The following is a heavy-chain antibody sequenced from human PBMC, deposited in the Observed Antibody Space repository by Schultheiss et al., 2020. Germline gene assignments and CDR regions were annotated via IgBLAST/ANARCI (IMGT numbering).Heavy chain of an antibody. CDR3: ARDPLGYYYGSGNGDY. Sequence: GSLRLSCAASGFTFSDYYMSWIRQAPGKGLEWVSGISWNSGSIGYADSVKGRFTISRDNAKNSLYLQMNSLRAEDTAVYYCARDPLGYYYGSGNGDYWGQGTLVTVSS. CDR2: ISWNSGSI. D-gene: IGHD3-10*01. CDR1: GFTFSDYY. V-gene: IGHV3-11*04. J-gene: IGHJ4*02.